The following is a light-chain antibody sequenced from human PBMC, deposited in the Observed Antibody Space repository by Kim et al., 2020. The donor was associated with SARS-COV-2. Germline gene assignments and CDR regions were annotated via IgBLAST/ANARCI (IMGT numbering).Light chain of an antibody. CDR3: QVWDSSSDHPV. J-gene: IGLJ3*02. CDR2: YDS. V-gene: IGLV3-21*04. CDR1: NIGSKS. Sequence: AAGKTARITCGGNNIGSKSGHWYQQKPGQAPVLVIYYDSDRPSGIPERFSGSNSGNTATLTISRVEAGDEADYYCQVWDSSSDHPVFGGGTQLTV.